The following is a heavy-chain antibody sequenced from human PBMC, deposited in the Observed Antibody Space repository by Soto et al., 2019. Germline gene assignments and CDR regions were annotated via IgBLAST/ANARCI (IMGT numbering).Heavy chain of an antibody. CDR2: IYYSGST. CDR1: GGSISSYY. V-gene: IGHV4-59*01. D-gene: IGHD5-12*01. J-gene: IGHJ6*03. CDR3: ASKRGYSGYDYGSYYMDV. Sequence: SETLSLTCTVSGGSISSYYWSWIRQPPGKGLEWIGYIYYSGSTNYNPSLKSRVTISVDTSKNQFSLKLSSVTAADTAVYYCASKRGYSGYDYGSYYMDVWGKGTTVTVSS.